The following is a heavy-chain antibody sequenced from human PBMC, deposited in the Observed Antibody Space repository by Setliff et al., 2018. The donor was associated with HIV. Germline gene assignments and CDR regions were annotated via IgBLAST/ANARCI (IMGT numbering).Heavy chain of an antibody. V-gene: IGHV3-33*01. D-gene: IGHD6-6*01. J-gene: IGHJ4*02. CDR3: ARLPQDVRSSIDF. CDR1: GFTFSAYG. Sequence: GGSLRLSCAASGFTFSAYGMHWVRQAPGKGLEWLAVIWYDGSNKYYADSVKGRFTISRDNSKNTLYLQMNSLRAEDTAVYYCARLPQDVRSSIDFWGQGTLVTV. CDR2: IWYDGSNK.